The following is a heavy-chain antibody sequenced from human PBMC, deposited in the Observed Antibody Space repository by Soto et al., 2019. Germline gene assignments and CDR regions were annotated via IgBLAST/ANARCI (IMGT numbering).Heavy chain of an antibody. V-gene: IGHV2-26*01. J-gene: IGHJ6*02. CDR2: IFSNDEK. D-gene: IGHD2-21*02. Sequence: QVTLKESGPVLVKPTETLTLTYTVSGFSLSNARMGVSWIRQPPGKALEWLAHIFSNDEKSYSTSLKSRLTISKDTSKSQVVLTMTNMDPVDTATYYCAREPRGCGGDCQKGYYYYGMDVWGQGTTVTVSS. CDR3: AREPRGCGGDCQKGYYYYGMDV. CDR1: GFSLSNARMG.